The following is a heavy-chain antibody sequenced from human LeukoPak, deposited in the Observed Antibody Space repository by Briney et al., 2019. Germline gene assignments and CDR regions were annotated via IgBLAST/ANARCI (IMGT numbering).Heavy chain of an antibody. CDR3: ARDWGGDYYDSSGYYYGGDY. Sequence: ASVKVSCKVSGYTFTDYYMHWVQQAPGKGLEWMGLVDPEDGETIYAEKFQGRVTITADTSTSTVYMELSSLRSEDTAVYYCARDWGGDYYDSSGYYYGGDYWGQGNLVTVSS. D-gene: IGHD3-22*01. CDR2: VDPEDGET. J-gene: IGHJ4*02. V-gene: IGHV1-69-2*01. CDR1: GYTFTDYY.